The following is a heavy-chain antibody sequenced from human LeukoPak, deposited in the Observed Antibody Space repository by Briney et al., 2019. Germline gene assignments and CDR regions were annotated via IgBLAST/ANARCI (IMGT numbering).Heavy chain of an antibody. D-gene: IGHD4-17*01. CDR1: GVSFSGYY. Sequence: PSETLSLTCAVYGVSFSGYYWSRIRQPPGKGLEWIGEINHSGSTNYNPSLKSRVTISVDTSKNQFSLKLSSVTAADTAVYYCVRSGDYFYYYGMDVWGQGTTVTVSS. CDR3: VRSGDYFYYYGMDV. J-gene: IGHJ6*02. V-gene: IGHV4-34*01. CDR2: INHSGST.